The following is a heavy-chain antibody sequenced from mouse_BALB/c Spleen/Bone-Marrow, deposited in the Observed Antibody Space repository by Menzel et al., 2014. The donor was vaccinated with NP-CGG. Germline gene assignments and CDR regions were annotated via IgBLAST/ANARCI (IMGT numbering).Heavy chain of an antibody. CDR1: GYAFTNYL. CDR3: ARGITMGYFDY. J-gene: IGHJ2*01. Sequence: VQLVESGAELVRPGTSVKVSCKASGYAFTNYLIEWVKQRPGQGLEWIGVINPGSGGTNYNEKFKGKATLTADKSSSTAYMQLSSLTSDDSAVYFCARGITMGYFDYWGQGTTLTVSS. D-gene: IGHD1-1*02. V-gene: IGHV1-54*01. CDR2: INPGSGGT.